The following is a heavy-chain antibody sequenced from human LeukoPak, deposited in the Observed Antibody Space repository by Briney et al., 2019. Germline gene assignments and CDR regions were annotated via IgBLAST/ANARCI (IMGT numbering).Heavy chain of an antibody. J-gene: IGHJ4*02. D-gene: IGHD3-10*01. V-gene: IGHV3-7*01. CDR3: ARDRNSITMVRGTFDY. Sequence: GGSLRLSCAASGFTFSNYWMTWVRQAPGKGLEWVANIKEDGREKNYVDSVKGRFTISRDNAKNSLYLQMNSLRAEGTAVYYCARDRNSITMVRGTFDYWGQGTLVTVSS. CDR1: GFTFSNYW. CDR2: IKEDGREK.